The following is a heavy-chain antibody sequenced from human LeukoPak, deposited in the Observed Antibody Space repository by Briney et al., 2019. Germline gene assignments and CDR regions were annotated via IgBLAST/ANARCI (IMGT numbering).Heavy chain of an antibody. J-gene: IGHJ4*02. CDR2: INPNSGGT. D-gene: IGHD6-13*01. CDR3: ASNRGSSWLPTGPFDY. Sequence: ASVKVSCKASGYTFTGYYMHWVRQAPGQGLEWMGWINPNSGGTNYAQKFQGRVTMTRDTSICTAYMELSRLRSDDTAVYYCASNRGSSWLPTGPFDYWGQGTLVTVSS. CDR1: GYTFTGYY. V-gene: IGHV1-2*02.